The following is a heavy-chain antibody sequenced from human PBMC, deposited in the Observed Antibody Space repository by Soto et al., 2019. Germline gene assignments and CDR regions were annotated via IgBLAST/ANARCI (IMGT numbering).Heavy chain of an antibody. J-gene: IGHJ3*01. CDR2: ISGDGSST. CDR3: ARSLPGTYGAFDL. V-gene: IGHV3-74*01. Sequence: EVQLVDSGGGLVQPGGSLRLSCAASEFTFRSYWMHWVRQSPGKGLVWVSRISGDGSSTNYADSVKGRFTISRDNAKNTVYLQIDSLRAEDTGVYYCARSLPGTYGAFDLWGEGTMVTVSS. CDR1: EFTFRSYW. D-gene: IGHD1-7*01.